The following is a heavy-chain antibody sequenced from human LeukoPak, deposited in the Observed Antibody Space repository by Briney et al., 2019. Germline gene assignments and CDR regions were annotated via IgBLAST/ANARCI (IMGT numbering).Heavy chain of an antibody. CDR1: GFTFSSYS. D-gene: IGHD3-22*01. V-gene: IGHV3-48*02. Sequence: RGSLRRSCAASGFTFSSYSMNWVRQAPGKGLEWVSYITGSSTTIYYAHSVKGRFTNSRDNAKNSLYLQMNTLRDEDTAVYYSARADSGNSFGYYYWGQGALVTVSS. J-gene: IGHJ4*02. CDR2: ITGSSTTI. CDR3: ARADSGNSFGYYY.